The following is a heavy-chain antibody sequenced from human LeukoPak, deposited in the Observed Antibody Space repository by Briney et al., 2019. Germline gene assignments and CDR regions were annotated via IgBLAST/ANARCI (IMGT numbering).Heavy chain of an antibody. J-gene: IGHJ6*02. CDR2: ISSSSSYI. CDR1: GFTFSSYS. D-gene: IGHD3-3*01. CDR3: ARAIFGVAKNKRGMDV. Sequence: PGGSLRLSCAASGFTFSSYSMNWVRQAPGKGLEWVSSISSSSSYIYYADSVKGRFTISRDNAKNSLYLQMNSLRAEDTALYYCARAIFGVAKNKRGMDVWGQGTTVTVSS. V-gene: IGHV3-21*01.